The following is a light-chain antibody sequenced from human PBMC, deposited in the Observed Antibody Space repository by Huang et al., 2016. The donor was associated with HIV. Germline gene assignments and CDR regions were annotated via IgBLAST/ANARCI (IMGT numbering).Light chain of an antibody. CDR2: GAS. CDR3: QQYDNWPLT. CDR1: HSVSSN. Sequence: ERVMTQSPATLSVAPGERVTLSCRASHSVSSNLAWYQQKPGQAPRLLIHGASTRATGIPARFSGSGSGTEFTLAISSLQSEDSGVYFCQQYDNWPLTFGQGTRLEIK. J-gene: IGKJ5*01. V-gene: IGKV3-15*01.